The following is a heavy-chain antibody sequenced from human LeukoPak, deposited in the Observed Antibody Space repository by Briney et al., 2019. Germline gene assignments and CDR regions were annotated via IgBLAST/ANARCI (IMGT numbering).Heavy chain of an antibody. CDR1: DFTLSSHG. Sequence: GGSLRLSCVVSDFTLSSHGMHWVRQAPGKGLEWVAVISSDGGKKSYADSVKGRFTISRDNSKNTLYLQMDSLRVEDTAIYYCARDRAWDYLDSWDQGPLVTVSS. V-gene: IGHV3-30*03. J-gene: IGHJ4*02. CDR3: ARDRAWDYLDS. CDR2: ISSDGGKK. D-gene: IGHD1-26*01.